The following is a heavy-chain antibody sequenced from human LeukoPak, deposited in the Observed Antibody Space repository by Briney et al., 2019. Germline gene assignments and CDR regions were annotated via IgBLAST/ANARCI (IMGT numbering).Heavy chain of an antibody. CDR1: GFTFSSYS. J-gene: IGHJ4*02. V-gene: IGHV3-21*01. CDR2: VSSSSSYI. Sequence: WGSLRLSCAASGFTFSSYSMNWVRQAPGKGLEWVSSVSSSSSYIYYADSVKGRFTISRDNAKNSLYLQMNSLRAEDTAVYYCAREQDYGDSWGLDYWGQGTLATVSS. CDR3: AREQDYGDSWGLDY. D-gene: IGHD4-17*01.